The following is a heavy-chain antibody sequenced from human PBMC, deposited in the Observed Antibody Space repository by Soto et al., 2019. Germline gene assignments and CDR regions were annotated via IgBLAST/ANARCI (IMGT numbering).Heavy chain of an antibody. CDR3: ARATYYDNSFDY. J-gene: IGHJ4*02. Sequence: PSETLSLTCTVSGGSISSGGYYWSWIRQHPGKGLEWIGYIYYSGSTYYNPSLKSRVTISVDTSKNQFSLKLSSVTAADTAVYYCARATYYDNSFDYWGQGTLVTVSS. D-gene: IGHD3-22*01. V-gene: IGHV4-31*03. CDR1: GGSISSGGYY. CDR2: IYYSGST.